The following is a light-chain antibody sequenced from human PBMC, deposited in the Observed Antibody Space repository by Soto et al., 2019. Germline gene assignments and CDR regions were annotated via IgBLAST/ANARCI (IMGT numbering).Light chain of an antibody. CDR2: GNR. CDR3: QAYDYSLTAFV. CDR1: NSNLGAGYD. J-gene: IGLJ7*01. Sequence: QSVLTQPPSVSGALGQRVTISCTGNNSNLGAGYDVHWYQQLPGAAPKLVVFGNRNRPSGVPERFSGSKSGTSASLAITGLQAEDEADYYCQAYDYSLTAFVFGGGTQLTVL. V-gene: IGLV1-40*01.